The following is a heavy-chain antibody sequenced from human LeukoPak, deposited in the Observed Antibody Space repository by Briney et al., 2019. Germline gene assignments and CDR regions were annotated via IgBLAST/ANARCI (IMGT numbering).Heavy chain of an antibody. D-gene: IGHD6-13*01. J-gene: IGHJ4*02. CDR3: AKARGLAAVDY. Sequence: GGSLRLSCAASGFTFSSYGMHWVRQAPGKGLEWVAVIWYDGSNKYYADSVKGRFTISRDNSKNTLYLQMNSLRAEDTAVYYCAKARGLAAVDYWGQGTLVTVSS. V-gene: IGHV3-33*06. CDR2: IWYDGSNK. CDR1: GFTFSSYG.